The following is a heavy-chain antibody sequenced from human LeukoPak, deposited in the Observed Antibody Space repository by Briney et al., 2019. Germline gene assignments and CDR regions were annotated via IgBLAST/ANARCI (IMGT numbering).Heavy chain of an antibody. D-gene: IGHD2-15*01. V-gene: IGHV3-23*01. Sequence: GGSLRLSCAASGFTFSSYAMSWVRQAPGKGLEWVSAISGSGGSTYYVDSVKGRFTISRDNSKNTLYLQMNSLRAEDTAVYYCAKDLVVVVVVAATYKDYWGQGTLVTVSS. CDR1: GFTFSSYA. CDR3: AKDLVVVVVVAATYKDY. CDR2: ISGSGGST. J-gene: IGHJ4*02.